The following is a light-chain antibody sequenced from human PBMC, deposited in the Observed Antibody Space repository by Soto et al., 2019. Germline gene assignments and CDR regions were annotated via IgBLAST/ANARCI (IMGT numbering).Light chain of an antibody. J-gene: IGLJ1*01. V-gene: IGLV1-44*01. CDR2: SNN. CDR1: SSNIGGNA. Sequence: QSVLTQPPSASGTPGQRVTISCSGSSSNIGGNAVNWYQQLPGTTPKLLIYSNNQRPSGVPDRFSGSKSGTSASLAISGLQSEDEADYYCAAWDDSLSGDVFGTGTKLNVL. CDR3: AAWDDSLSGDV.